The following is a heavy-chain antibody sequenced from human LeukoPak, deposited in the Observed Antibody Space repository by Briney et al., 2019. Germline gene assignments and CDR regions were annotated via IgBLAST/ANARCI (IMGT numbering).Heavy chain of an antibody. V-gene: IGHV4-39*01. CDR1: GGFISSSSYL. CDR2: IYYSGSL. J-gene: IGHJ4*02. D-gene: IGHD3-22*01. CDR3: ARLDYYDSSGYY. Sequence: SDTLSLTCTVSGGFISSSSYLWGWIRQPPGKVLEWIVSIYYSGSLCYNPSLKSRVTISVDTCKTQISLKLSSMTAADTAVYYCARLDYYDSSGYYWGQGTLVTVSS.